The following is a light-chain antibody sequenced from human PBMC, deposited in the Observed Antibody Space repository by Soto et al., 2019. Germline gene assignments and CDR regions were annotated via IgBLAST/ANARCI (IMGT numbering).Light chain of an antibody. CDR2: AVF. CDR1: QGISSY. CDR3: QQLNSYRLT. Sequence: DIQLTQSPSFLSASVGDRVTITCRASQGISSYFAWYQQKPGKAPKLLIYAVFALQSGVPSRFSGSASGTEFTLTISSLQPEDFATYYCQQLNSYRLTFGGGTKVEIK. V-gene: IGKV1-9*01. J-gene: IGKJ4*01.